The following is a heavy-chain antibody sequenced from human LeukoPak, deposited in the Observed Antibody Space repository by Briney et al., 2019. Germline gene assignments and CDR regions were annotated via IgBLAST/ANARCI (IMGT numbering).Heavy chain of an antibody. CDR1: GGSISSYY. CDR3: ARHSLSYWYFDL. J-gene: IGHJ2*01. Sequence: PSETLSLTCTVSGGSISSYYWSWIRQPPGKGLEWIGYIYTSGSTNYNPSLKSRVTISVDTSKNQFSLKLSSVTAADTAVYYCARHSLSYWYFDLWGRGILVTVSS. CDR2: IYTSGST. V-gene: IGHV4-4*09.